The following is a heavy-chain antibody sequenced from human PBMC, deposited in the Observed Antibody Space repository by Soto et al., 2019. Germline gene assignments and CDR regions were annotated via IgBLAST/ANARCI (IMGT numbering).Heavy chain of an antibody. D-gene: IGHD3-9*01. CDR1: GFTFSDYG. CDR3: ARDPLHYDILTGYSPNYFDF. J-gene: IGHJ4*02. V-gene: IGHV3-33*01. Sequence: PGGSLRLSCAASGFTFSDYGMHWVRQAPGKGLEWVAVIWYDGSNKYYADSVKGRFTISRDNSKNTLYLQMNSLRAEDTAVYYCARDPLHYDILTGYSPNYFDFWGQGT. CDR2: IWYDGSNK.